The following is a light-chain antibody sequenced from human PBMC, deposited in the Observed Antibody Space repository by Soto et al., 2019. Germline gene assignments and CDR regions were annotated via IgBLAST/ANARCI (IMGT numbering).Light chain of an antibody. V-gene: IGKV3-20*01. CDR2: DAS. Sequence: EILLKQFPGTLSLSAGERATLSCGASKNVRKKNLEWYQQKPGKPPRLLIYDASSRATGIPERFSGSGSGTEVTLTISSLQSEDFEVYYCQQYDYWPTTFGQGTKVDIK. CDR1: KNVRKKN. CDR3: QQYDYWPTT. J-gene: IGKJ1*01.